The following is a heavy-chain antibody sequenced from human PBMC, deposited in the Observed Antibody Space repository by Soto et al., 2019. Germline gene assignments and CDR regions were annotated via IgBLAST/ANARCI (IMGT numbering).Heavy chain of an antibody. D-gene: IGHD2-15*01. CDR2: ISYDGSDQ. CDR3: AKSTYCNGGSCFPQY. J-gene: IGHJ4*02. CDR1: TFTFSDFG. Sequence: GGSLRLSCAGPTFTFSDFGFHWVRQAPGKGLEWVAMISYDGSDQYYGDSVQGRFTISRDDSKNTVYLQMNSLRAEDSAMYYCAKSTYCNGGSCFPQYWGPGTLVTVSS. V-gene: IGHV3-30*18.